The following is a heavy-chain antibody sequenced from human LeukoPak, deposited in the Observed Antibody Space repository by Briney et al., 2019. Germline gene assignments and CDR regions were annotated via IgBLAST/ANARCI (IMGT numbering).Heavy chain of an antibody. Sequence: VGALRLSCAASGFTFSSYGMYGVRQGPGKGLEWVGFIRYGGSNKHYADSVKGRFTISRDNSKNTLNLQMNSLRAEDTAVYYCAKDPTHYRVWDYYETIGLSYWGQGTLVTVSS. V-gene: IGHV3-30*02. CDR1: GFTFSSYG. J-gene: IGHJ4*02. CDR3: AKDPTHYRVWDYYETIGLSY. D-gene: IGHD3-22*01. CDR2: IRYGGSNK.